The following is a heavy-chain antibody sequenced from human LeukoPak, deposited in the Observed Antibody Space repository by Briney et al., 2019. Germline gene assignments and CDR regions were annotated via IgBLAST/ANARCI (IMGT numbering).Heavy chain of an antibody. D-gene: IGHD3-10*01. CDR2: ITRSGHST. CDR1: GFTFSSYA. Sequence: GGSLRLSCAASGFTFSSYAMTWVRQGPGKGLQWVAAITRSGHSTYYADSVKGRFTISRDNSKNTLYLQMNSLRAEDTALYYCAKDIGYYGSGSYYNLLGMDVWGQGTTVTVSS. V-gene: IGHV3-23*01. CDR3: AKDIGYYGSGSYYNLLGMDV. J-gene: IGHJ6*02.